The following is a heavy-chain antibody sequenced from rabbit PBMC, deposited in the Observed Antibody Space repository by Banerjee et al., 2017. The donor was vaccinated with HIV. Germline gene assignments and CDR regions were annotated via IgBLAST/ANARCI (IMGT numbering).Heavy chain of an antibody. J-gene: IGHJ2*01. CDR3: ARGGGGYAGYGHGDDAFDP. D-gene: IGHD7-1*01. CDR2: IYTGDGNT. V-gene: IGHV1S45*01. Sequence: QEQLEESGGDLVKPEGSLTLTCTASGFSFSNKYVMCWVRQAPGKGLEWIACIYTGDGNTHYASWAKGRFTISKTSSTVDLKMSSLTAADTATYFCARGGGGYAGYGHGDDAFDPWVPGTLVTVS. CDR1: GFSFSNKYV.